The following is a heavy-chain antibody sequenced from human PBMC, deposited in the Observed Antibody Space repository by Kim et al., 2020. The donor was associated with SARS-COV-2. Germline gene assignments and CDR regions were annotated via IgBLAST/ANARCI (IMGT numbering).Heavy chain of an antibody. Sequence: SGSNNSTPSLKSRVATSVDPSKHQFSLRLSCVTAADTAVYYCARDLWFDPWGQGTLVTVSS. CDR3: ARDLWFDP. CDR2: SGSN. V-gene: IGHV4-4*07. J-gene: IGHJ5*02.